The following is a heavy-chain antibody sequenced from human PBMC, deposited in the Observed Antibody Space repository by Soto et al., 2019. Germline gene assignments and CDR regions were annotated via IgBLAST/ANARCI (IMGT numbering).Heavy chain of an antibody. J-gene: IGHJ6*02. CDR3: ARWALLRYFDWCMDV. Sequence: QVQLQESGPGLVKPSQTLSLTCTVSGGSISSGDYYWSWIRQPPGKGLEWIGYIYYSGSTYYNPSLKSRVTISVDTSKNQFSLKLSSVTAADTAVYYCARWALLRYFDWCMDVWGQGTTVTVSS. CDR1: GGSISSGDYY. CDR2: IYYSGST. V-gene: IGHV4-30-4*01. D-gene: IGHD3-9*01.